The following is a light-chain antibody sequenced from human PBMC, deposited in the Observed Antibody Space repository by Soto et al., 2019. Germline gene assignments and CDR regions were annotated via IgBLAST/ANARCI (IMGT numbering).Light chain of an antibody. CDR1: QSLFYSSDNKNY. CDR3: QQYYDTPLT. V-gene: IGKV4-1*01. CDR2: WAS. Sequence: DIVVTQSPDSLAASLGERATINCQSSQSLFYSSDNKNYLRWYQQKPGQPPKLLIYWASTRESGVPERFSGGGSGTDFTLTISSLQAEDVAVYYCQQYYDTPLTFGGGTKVEIK. J-gene: IGKJ4*01.